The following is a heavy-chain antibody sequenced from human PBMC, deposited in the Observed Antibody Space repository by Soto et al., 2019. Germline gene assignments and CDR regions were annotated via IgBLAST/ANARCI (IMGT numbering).Heavy chain of an antibody. D-gene: IGHD4-17*01. Sequence: PSETLSLTCTVSGGSISSGGYYWSWIRQHPGKGLEWIGYIYYSGSTYYNPSLKSRVTISVDTSKNQFSLKLSSVTAADTAVYYCARDPMDYGPWVWFDPWGQGTLVTVSS. V-gene: IGHV4-31*03. CDR1: GGSISSGGYY. J-gene: IGHJ5*02. CDR3: ARDPMDYGPWVWFDP. CDR2: IYYSGST.